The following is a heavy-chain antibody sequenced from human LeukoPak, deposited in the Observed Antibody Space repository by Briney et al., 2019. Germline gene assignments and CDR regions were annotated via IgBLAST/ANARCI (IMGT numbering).Heavy chain of an antibody. CDR2: ISGSGGST. D-gene: IGHD6-13*01. CDR1: GFTFSSYA. CDR3: AKLFEGRAAASFDY. Sequence: TGGSLRLSCAASGFTFSSYAMSLVRQAPGKGLEWVSAISGSGGSTYYADSVKGRFTISRDNSKNTLYLQMNSLRAEDTAVYYCAKLFEGRAAASFDYWGQGTLVTVSS. V-gene: IGHV3-23*01. J-gene: IGHJ4*02.